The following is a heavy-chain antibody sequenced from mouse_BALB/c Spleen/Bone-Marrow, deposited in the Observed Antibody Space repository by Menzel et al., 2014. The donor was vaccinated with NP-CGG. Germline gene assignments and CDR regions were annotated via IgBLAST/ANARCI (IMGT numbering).Heavy chain of an antibody. J-gene: IGHJ1*01. V-gene: IGHV1-69*02. D-gene: IGHD2-3*01. CDR3: ARARGLYDYWDIDG. Sequence: VQLQQSAAQLVKPGASVMLSCKASGYNFTSYWMNWVKQRPGQGLEWIGEIDPTDNYINYNQKVKDKGTLTVDKSSSTAYMQLSSLTSDDSAVYYCARARGLYDYWDIDGWGAGTTVTVSS. CDR1: GYNFTSYW. CDR2: IDPTDNYI.